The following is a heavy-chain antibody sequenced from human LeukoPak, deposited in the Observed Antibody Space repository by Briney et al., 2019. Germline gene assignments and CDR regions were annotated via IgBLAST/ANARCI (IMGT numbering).Heavy chain of an antibody. Sequence: GGTLRLSCAASGFTFSSYSMNWVGQAPGKGLEWVSSLSSSSSYIYYADAVKGRFTISRDNAKNSLYLQMNSLRAEDTAVYYCSSEGSDDFWSGYSLFRLGDAFDIWGQGTMVTVSS. J-gene: IGHJ3*02. V-gene: IGHV3-21*01. CDR3: SSEGSDDFWSGYSLFRLGDAFDI. CDR1: GFTFSSYS. D-gene: IGHD3-3*01. CDR2: LSSSSSYI.